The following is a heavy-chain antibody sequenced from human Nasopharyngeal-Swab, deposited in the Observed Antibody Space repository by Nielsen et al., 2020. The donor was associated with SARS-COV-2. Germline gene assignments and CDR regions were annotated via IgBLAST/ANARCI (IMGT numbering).Heavy chain of an antibody. V-gene: IGHV1-2*02. CDR1: GYTFTGYY. J-gene: IGHJ6*02. CDR3: ARSYSSSWYDSYYYYYGMDV. CDR2: INPNSGGT. D-gene: IGHD6-13*01. Sequence: ASVKVSCKASGYTFTGYYMHWVRQAPGQGLEWMGWINPNSGGTNYAQKFQGRVIMTRDTSISTAYMELSRLRSDDTAVYYCARSYSSSWYDSYYYYYGMDVWGQGTTVTVSS.